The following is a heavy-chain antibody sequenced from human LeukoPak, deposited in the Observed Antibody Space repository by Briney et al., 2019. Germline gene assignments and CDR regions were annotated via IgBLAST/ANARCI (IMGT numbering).Heavy chain of an antibody. J-gene: IGHJ4*02. CDR3: ARGGESKFDY. CDR2: IYHSGST. V-gene: IGHV4-30-2*01. D-gene: IGHD4-17*01. CDR1: GGSISSGGYS. Sequence: PSQTLSLTCAVSGGSISSGGYSWSWIRQPPGKGLEWIGYIYHSGSTYYNPSLKSRVTISVDRSKNQFSPKLSSVTAADTAVYYCARGGESKFDYWGQGTLVTVSS.